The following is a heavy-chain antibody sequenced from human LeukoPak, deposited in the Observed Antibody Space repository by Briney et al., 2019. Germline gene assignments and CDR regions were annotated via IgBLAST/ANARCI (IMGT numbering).Heavy chain of an antibody. CDR1: GFTFSSYW. Sequence: GGSLRLSCAASGFTFSSYWMSWVRQAPGKGLEWVANIKQDGSEKYYVDSVKGRFTISRDNAKNSLYLQMNSLRAEDTAVYYCARIRGYSGYDYDYWGQGTLVTVSS. V-gene: IGHV3-7*01. CDR2: IKQDGSEK. J-gene: IGHJ4*02. CDR3: ARIRGYSGYDYDY. D-gene: IGHD5-12*01.